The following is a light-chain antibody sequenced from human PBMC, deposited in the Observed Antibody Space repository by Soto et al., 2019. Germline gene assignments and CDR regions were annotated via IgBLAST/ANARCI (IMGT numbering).Light chain of an antibody. CDR3: QPYKSWPLT. J-gene: IGKJ4*01. CDR2: DTS. Sequence: EVVMTQYQAPLSVSPGEVVPLSCRASQGIGDTLAWYQHKPCQTPRLLIYDTSTRATGVPARFSGSRSGPEFTLTINSLESVVFASYCCQPYKSWPLTFGGGTNVESK. V-gene: IGKV3-15*01. CDR1: QGIGDT.